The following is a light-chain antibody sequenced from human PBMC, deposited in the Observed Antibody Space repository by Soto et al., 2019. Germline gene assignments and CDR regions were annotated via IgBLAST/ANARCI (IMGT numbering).Light chain of an antibody. J-gene: IGKJ2*01. CDR2: AAS. Sequence: DIQMTQSPSSVSASVGDRVTITCRASQGISGWLAWYQQKPGKAPKLLIYAASGLQNGVPSRFSGSGFGTDFTLTIDSLQPEDFATYYCQQASSFPHTFGQGTKLEIK. CDR3: QQASSFPHT. CDR1: QGISGW. V-gene: IGKV1-12*01.